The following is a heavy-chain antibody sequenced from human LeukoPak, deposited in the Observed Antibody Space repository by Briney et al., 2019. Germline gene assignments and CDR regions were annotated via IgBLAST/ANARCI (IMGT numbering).Heavy chain of an antibody. Sequence: SETLSLTCTVSGSSISSYYYWGWIRQPPGKGLEWIGTIYHSGSTYYNPSLKSRVTISIDTSKNQFSLKLSSVTAADTAVYFCARESNIEPTGLGRLGYYYYYMDVWGTGTTVTVPS. CDR1: GSSISSYYY. V-gene: IGHV4-38-2*02. CDR2: IYHSGST. CDR3: ARESNIEPTGLGRLGYYYYYMDV. J-gene: IGHJ6*03. D-gene: IGHD6-13*01.